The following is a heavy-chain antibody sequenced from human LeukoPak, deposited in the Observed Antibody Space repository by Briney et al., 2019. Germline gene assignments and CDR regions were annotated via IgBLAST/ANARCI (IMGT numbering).Heavy chain of an antibody. V-gene: IGHV3-69-1*01. Sequence: GGSLRLSCAASGFTVSSNYMNWVRQAPGKGLEWVSSISSSSYIYYADSVKGRFTISRDNAKNSLYLQMNSLRAEDTAVYYCARDGTGSMYYYDSSGPLHWGQGTLVTVSS. J-gene: IGHJ4*02. D-gene: IGHD3-22*01. CDR2: ISSSSYI. CDR3: ARDGTGSMYYYDSSGPLH. CDR1: GFTVSSNY.